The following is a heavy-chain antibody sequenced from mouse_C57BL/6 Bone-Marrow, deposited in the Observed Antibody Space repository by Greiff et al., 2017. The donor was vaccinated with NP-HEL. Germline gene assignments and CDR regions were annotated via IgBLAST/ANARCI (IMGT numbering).Heavy chain of an antibody. CDR3: ALRAWFAY. CDR2: LSDVGSYT. Sequence: EVKVVESGGGLVKPGGSLKLSCAASGFPFSSSSLSWVRQTPEPLLAFVSTLSDVGSYTYYPDNVKGRFTISRDNAKNNLYLQMSHLKSEDTAMYYCALRAWFAYWGQGTLVTVSA. V-gene: IGHV5-4*03. J-gene: IGHJ3*01. CDR1: GFPFSSSS.